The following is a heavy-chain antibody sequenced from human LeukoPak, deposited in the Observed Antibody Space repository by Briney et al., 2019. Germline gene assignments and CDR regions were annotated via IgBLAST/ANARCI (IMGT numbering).Heavy chain of an antibody. CDR2: IYPNSGAT. Sequence: ASVKVSCKASGYTFAGYYMHWVRQAPGQGLEWMGYIYPNSGATKYAQKFQGRVTMTRDTSISTAYMELSGLRSDDTAVYYCGTLLSNGPFDYWGQGSLVTVSS. J-gene: IGHJ4*02. CDR1: GYTFAGYY. CDR3: GTLLSNGPFDY. V-gene: IGHV1-2*02.